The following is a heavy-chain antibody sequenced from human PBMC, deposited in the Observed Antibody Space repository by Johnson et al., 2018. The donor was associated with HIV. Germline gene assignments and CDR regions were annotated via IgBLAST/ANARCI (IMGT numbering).Heavy chain of an antibody. D-gene: IGHD3-16*01. Sequence: VQLVESGGGLVQPGGSLRLSCAASRFTFTSYWMSWVRQAPGKGLEWVANIKQDGSEKYFVDSWKGRFTISRDNAKNSLFLQMNCVRAEDTALYYCARGIMLTFGGPDAFDIWGQGTMVTVS. V-gene: IGHV3-7*03. CDR1: RFTFTSYW. CDR2: IKQDGSEK. CDR3: ARGIMLTFGGPDAFDI. J-gene: IGHJ3*02.